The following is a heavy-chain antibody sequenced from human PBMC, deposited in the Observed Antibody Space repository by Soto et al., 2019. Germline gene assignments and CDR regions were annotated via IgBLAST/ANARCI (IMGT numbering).Heavy chain of an antibody. J-gene: IGHJ5*02. Sequence: GGSLRLSCAASGFTFSSYSMNWVRQAPGKGLEWVSSISSSSSYIYYADSVKGRFTISRDNAKNSLYLQMNSLRAEDTAVYYCARDKDPDYGDYQDWFDPWGQGTLVTVSS. CDR1: GFTFSSYS. D-gene: IGHD4-17*01. CDR3: ARDKDPDYGDYQDWFDP. V-gene: IGHV3-21*01. CDR2: ISSSSSYI.